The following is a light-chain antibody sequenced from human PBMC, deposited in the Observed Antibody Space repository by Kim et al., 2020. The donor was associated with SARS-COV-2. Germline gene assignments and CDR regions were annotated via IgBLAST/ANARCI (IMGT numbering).Light chain of an antibody. Sequence: GKTVTISCARSSGSIASNYVQWYQQRPGSAPTTVMYEDNERPSGVPDRFSGSIDSSSNSASLTISGLKTEDEADYYCQSYDRSNVVFGGGTQLTVL. CDR1: SGSIASNY. J-gene: IGLJ2*01. V-gene: IGLV6-57*03. CDR2: EDN. CDR3: QSYDRSNVV.